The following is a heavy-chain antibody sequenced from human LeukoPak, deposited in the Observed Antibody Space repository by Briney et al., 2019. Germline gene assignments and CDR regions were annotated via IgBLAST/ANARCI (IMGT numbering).Heavy chain of an antibody. D-gene: IGHD2-15*01. CDR2: ISYDGSNK. Sequence: GGSLRLSCAASGFTFSSYAMHWVRQAPGKGLEWVAVISYDGSNKYYADSVKGRFTISRDNSKNTLYLQMNSLRAEDTAVYYCARDTHLGYYYYYYYMDVWGKGTTVTVSS. V-gene: IGHV3-30*04. CDR1: GFTFSSYA. CDR3: ARDTHLGYYYYYYYMDV. J-gene: IGHJ6*03.